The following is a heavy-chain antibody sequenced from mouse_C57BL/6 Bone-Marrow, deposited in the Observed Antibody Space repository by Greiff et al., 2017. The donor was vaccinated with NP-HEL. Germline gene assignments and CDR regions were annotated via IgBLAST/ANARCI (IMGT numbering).Heavy chain of an antibody. V-gene: IGHV1-4*01. Sequence: VQLQQSGAELARPGASVKMSCKASGYTFTSYTMHWVKQRPGQGLEWIGYINPSSGYTKYNQKFKDKATLTADKSSSTAYMQLSSLTSEDSAVYYCARGLRLDYFDYWGQGTTLTVSS. J-gene: IGHJ2*01. CDR2: INPSSGYT. CDR1: GYTFTSYT. CDR3: ARGLRLDYFDY. D-gene: IGHD3-3*01.